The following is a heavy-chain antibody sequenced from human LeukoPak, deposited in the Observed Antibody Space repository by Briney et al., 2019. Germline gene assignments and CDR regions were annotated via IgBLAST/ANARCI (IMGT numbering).Heavy chain of an antibody. CDR3: AKSRAAAAGTSSFDY. CDR2: IRYDGSNK. D-gene: IGHD6-13*01. CDR1: GFTFSSYG. J-gene: IGHJ4*02. Sequence: GGSLRLSCAASGFTFSSYGMHWVRQAPGKGLEWVAFIRYDGSNKYYADSVKGRFTISRDNSKNTLYLQMNSLRAEDTAVYYCAKSRAAAAGTSSFDYWGQGTLVTVSS. V-gene: IGHV3-30*02.